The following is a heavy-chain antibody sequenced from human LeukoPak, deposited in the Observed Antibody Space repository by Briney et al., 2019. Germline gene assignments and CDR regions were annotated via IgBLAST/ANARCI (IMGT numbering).Heavy chain of an antibody. J-gene: IGHJ5*02. Sequence: GESLKISCKGSGYSFTSYWIGWVRQMPGKGLEWMGIIYPGDSDTRYSPSFQGQVTISADKSISTAYLQWSSLKASDTAMYYCARQRYCGGDCFAEFDPWGQGTLVTVSS. CDR3: ARQRYCGGDCFAEFDP. CDR1: GYSFTSYW. V-gene: IGHV5-51*01. CDR2: IYPGDSDT. D-gene: IGHD2-21*02.